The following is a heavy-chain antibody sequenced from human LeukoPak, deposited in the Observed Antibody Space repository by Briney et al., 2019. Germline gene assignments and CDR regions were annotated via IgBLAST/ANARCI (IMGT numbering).Heavy chain of an antibody. Sequence: GRSLRLSCAASGFTFSSYGMHWVRQAPGKGLEWVAVISYDGSNKYYADSVKGRFTISRDNSKNTLYLQMNSLRAEDTAVYYCAREMREDYGSGSYTNWGQGTLVTVSS. CDR3: AREMREDYGSGSYTN. V-gene: IGHV3-30*03. D-gene: IGHD3-10*01. CDR2: ISYDGSNK. J-gene: IGHJ4*02. CDR1: GFTFSSYG.